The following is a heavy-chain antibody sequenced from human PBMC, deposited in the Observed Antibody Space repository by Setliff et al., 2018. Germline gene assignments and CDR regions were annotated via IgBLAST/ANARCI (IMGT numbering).Heavy chain of an antibody. CDR1: GGTFGSYA. D-gene: IGHD3-22*01. CDR3: ARATYYYDSSGYFLDAFDI. V-gene: IGHV1-69*05. CDR2: IIPIFGTA. Sequence: SVKVSCKASGGTFGSYAISWVRQAPGQGLEWMGGIIPIFGTANYAQKFQGRVTITTDESTSTAYMELSSLRSEDTAVYYCARATYYYDSSGYFLDAFDIWGQGTMDTVS. J-gene: IGHJ3*02.